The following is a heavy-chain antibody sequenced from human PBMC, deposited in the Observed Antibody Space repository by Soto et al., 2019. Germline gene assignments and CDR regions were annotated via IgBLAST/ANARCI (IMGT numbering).Heavy chain of an antibody. CDR1: CTSVSSYY. Sequence: PSETLAITCTVSCTSVSSYYWSGILQPPVKGLEWIANIHYSGTTNYNPSLASRVTLSVDTSKNQFSLKMTSVTAADRAMYFCARYNSSAIDYWGRGTLVTVSS. V-gene: IGHV4-59*02. D-gene: IGHD1-1*01. J-gene: IGHJ4*02. CDR3: ARYNSSAIDY. CDR2: IHYSGTT.